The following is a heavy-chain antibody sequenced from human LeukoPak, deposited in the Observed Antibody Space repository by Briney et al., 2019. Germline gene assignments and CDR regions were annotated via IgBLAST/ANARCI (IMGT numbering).Heavy chain of an antibody. J-gene: IGHJ4*02. CDR3: ARVPDFIARPCDS. V-gene: IGHV4-34*01. D-gene: IGHD2-21*01. CDR1: GGSFSGNY. Sequence: PSETLSLTCAVYGGSFSGNYWTLIRQPPGRGLEWIGESSPTGDITGYNPSLRGRATISVDSSKKQFSLKLTSVTAADTGVYYCARVPDFIARPCDSWGPGTLVTDSS. CDR2: SSPTGDIT.